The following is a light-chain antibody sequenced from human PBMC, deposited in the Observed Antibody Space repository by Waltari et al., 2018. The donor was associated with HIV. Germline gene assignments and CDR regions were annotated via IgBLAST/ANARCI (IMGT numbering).Light chain of an antibody. CDR1: SPNVGAGYD. CDR3: QSYDSSLVI. J-gene: IGLJ2*01. V-gene: IGLV1-40*01. CDR2: GNN. Sequence: QSVLTQPPSVSGAPGQRVTISCTGSSPNVGAGYDVHWYQQLPGPTPKLLIYGNNNRPSGVPDRFSGSKSGTSASLAITGLQADDEADYYCQSYDSSLVIFGGGTKLTVL.